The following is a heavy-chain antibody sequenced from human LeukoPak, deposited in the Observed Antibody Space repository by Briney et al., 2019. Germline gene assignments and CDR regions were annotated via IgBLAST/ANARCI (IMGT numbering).Heavy chain of an antibody. V-gene: IGHV4-34*01. J-gene: IGHJ4*02. Sequence: SETLSLTCAVYGGSFSGYYWSWIRQPPGKGLEWIGEINHSGSTNYNPSLKSRVTISVDTSKNQFSLKLSSVTAADTAVYYCARSRGLSYYGSGSYYTWFDYWGQGTLVTVSS. D-gene: IGHD3-10*01. CDR2: INHSGST. CDR3: ARSRGLSYYGSGSYYTWFDY. CDR1: GGSFSGYY.